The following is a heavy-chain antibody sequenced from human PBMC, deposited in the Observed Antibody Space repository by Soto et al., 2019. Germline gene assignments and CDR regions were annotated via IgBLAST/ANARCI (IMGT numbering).Heavy chain of an antibody. V-gene: IGHV3-23*01. J-gene: IGHJ6*02. CDR1: GLTFSSYA. Sequence: PGGSLRLSCAASGLTFSSYAMSWVRQAPGKGLEWVSAISGSGGSTYYADSVKGRFTISRDNSKNTLYLQMNSLRAEDTAVYYCAKDVVVVAATYYYYYGMDVWGQGTTVTVSS. CDR2: ISGSGGST. D-gene: IGHD2-15*01. CDR3: AKDVVVVAATYYYYYGMDV.